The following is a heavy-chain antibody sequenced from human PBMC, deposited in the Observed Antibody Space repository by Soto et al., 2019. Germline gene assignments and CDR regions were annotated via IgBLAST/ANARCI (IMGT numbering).Heavy chain of an antibody. V-gene: IGHV1-18*01. CDR3: ARDRKDMSVAGFDF. Sequence: QVQLVQSGAEVKKPGASVKVSCNPSGYTFTSYGISWVRQAPGQGLEWMGWVSANSGDTNYAKKFLGRVTMTTDTSTSTVYMELRSLRSDDTAIYFCARDRKDMSVAGFDFWGQGTLVTVSS. CDR1: GYTFTSYG. J-gene: IGHJ4*02. D-gene: IGHD6-19*01. CDR2: VSANSGDT.